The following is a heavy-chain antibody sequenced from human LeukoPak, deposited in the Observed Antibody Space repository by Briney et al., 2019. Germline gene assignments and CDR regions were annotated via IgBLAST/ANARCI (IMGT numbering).Heavy chain of an antibody. D-gene: IGHD5-24*01. V-gene: IGHV3-53*01. CDR2: IYSGGST. J-gene: IGHJ4*02. Sequence: TGGSLRLSCAASGFTVSSNYMSWVRQAPGKGLEWVSVIYSGGSTYYADSVKGRFTISRDNSKNTLYLQMNSLRAEDTAVYYCAKDGWLQPIDYWGQGTLVTVSS. CDR1: GFTVSSNY. CDR3: AKDGWLQPIDY.